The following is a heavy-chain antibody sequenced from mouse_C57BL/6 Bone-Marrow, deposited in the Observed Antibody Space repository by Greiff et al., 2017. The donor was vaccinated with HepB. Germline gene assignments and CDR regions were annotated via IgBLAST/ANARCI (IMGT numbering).Heavy chain of an antibody. Sequence: QVQLQQPGAELVKPGASVKLSCKASGYTFTSDWMHWVKQRPGQGLEWIGMIHPNSGSTNYNEKFKSKATLTVDKSSSTAYMRLSSLTSEDSAVYYCARSRRTTVDYWGQGTTLTVSS. CDR3: ARSRRTTVDY. CDR1: GYTFTSDW. CDR2: IHPNSGST. J-gene: IGHJ2*01. V-gene: IGHV1-64*01. D-gene: IGHD1-1*01.